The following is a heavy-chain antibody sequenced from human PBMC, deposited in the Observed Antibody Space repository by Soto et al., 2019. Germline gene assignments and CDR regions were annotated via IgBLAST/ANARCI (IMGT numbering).Heavy chain of an antibody. CDR3: ISPEYNYGSGNVDY. Sequence: EVQLGESGGGLVQPGGSLILSCAASGFTLSGSAIHWVRQASGKGLEWVGRIRDKANNYATAYAASVKGRFIISRDDSKNTAYLQMSSLKTEDTDVYYCISPEYNYGSGNVDYWGQGTLVTISS. J-gene: IGHJ4*02. CDR1: GFTLSGSA. CDR2: IRDKANNYAT. V-gene: IGHV3-73*02. D-gene: IGHD3-10*01.